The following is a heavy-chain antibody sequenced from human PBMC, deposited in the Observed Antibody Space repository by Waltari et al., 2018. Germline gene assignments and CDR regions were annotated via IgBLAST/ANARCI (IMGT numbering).Heavy chain of an antibody. D-gene: IGHD6-19*01. CDR3: TRVSYSSGWYSFDY. CDR1: GFTFSGSA. Sequence: EVQLVESGGGLVQPGGSLKLSCAAAGFTFSGSAMHWVRQASGKGLEWVGRIRSKANSYATAYAASVKGRFTISRDDSKNTAYLQMNSLKTEDTAVYYCTRVSYSSGWYSFDYWGQGTLVTVSS. J-gene: IGHJ4*02. V-gene: IGHV3-73*02. CDR2: IRSKANSYAT.